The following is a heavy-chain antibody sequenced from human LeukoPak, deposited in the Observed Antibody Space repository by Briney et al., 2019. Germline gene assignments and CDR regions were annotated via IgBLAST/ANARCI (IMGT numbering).Heavy chain of an antibody. CDR1: GDSVSSNSAA. D-gene: IGHD1-1*01. Sequence: SQTLSLTCAISGDSVSSNSAAWSWIRQSPWRGLEWLGRTYYRSNWYNDYAVFVKSRITINPDTSKNQFFLQLNSLTPEDTAVYYCARGAVGQHRSKGDAFDIWGQGTMVTVSS. CDR2: TYYRSNWYN. CDR3: ARGAVGQHRSKGDAFDI. J-gene: IGHJ3*02. V-gene: IGHV6-1*01.